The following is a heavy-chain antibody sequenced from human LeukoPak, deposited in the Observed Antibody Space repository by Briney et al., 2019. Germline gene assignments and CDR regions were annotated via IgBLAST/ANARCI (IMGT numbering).Heavy chain of an antibody. D-gene: IGHD4-23*01. CDR2: ISYDGSNK. CDR1: GFTFSSYA. J-gene: IGHJ4*02. V-gene: IGHV3-30*01. Sequence: QSGGSLRLSCAASGFTFSSYAMHWVRQAPGKGLEWAAVISYDGSNKYYADSVKGRFTISRDNSKNTLYLQMNSLRAGDTAVYYCASGGFDYWGQGTLVTVSS. CDR3: ASGGFDY.